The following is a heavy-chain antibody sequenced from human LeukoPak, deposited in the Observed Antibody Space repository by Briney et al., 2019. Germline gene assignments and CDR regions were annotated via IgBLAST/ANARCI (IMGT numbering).Heavy chain of an antibody. CDR2: ISYDGSNK. Sequence: PGGSLRLSCAASGFTFSSYAMHWVRQAPGKGLEWVAVISYDGSNKYYADSVKGRFTISRDNSKNTLYLQMNSLRAEDTAVYYCARGPLEDTVTTVYVDYWGQGTLVTVSS. J-gene: IGHJ4*02. CDR3: ARGPLEDTVTTVYVDY. CDR1: GFTFSSYA. D-gene: IGHD4-17*01. V-gene: IGHV3-30*04.